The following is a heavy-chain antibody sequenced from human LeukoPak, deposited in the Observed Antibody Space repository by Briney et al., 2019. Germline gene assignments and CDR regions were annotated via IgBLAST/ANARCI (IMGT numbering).Heavy chain of an antibody. J-gene: IGHJ4*02. CDR2: INPNSGGT. D-gene: IGHD3-22*01. V-gene: IGHV1-2*02. Sequence: ASVKVSCKASGYTFTGYYMRWVRQAPGQGLEWMGWINPNSGGTNYAQKFQGRVTMTRDTSISTAYMELSRLRSDDTAVYYCARAIYYYDSSGYYYYWGQGTLVTVSS. CDR1: GYTFTGYY. CDR3: ARAIYYYDSSGYYYY.